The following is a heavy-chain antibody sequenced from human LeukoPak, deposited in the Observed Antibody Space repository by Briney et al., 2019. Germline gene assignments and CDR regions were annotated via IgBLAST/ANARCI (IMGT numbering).Heavy chain of an antibody. Sequence: KPSETLSLTCTVAGGSISSYYWSWIRQPPGKGVEWIGYIYYSGSTNYNPSLKSRVTISVDTSKNQFSLKLSSVTAADTAVYYCARRSYCGGDCYSLDYWGQGTLVTVSS. CDR2: IYYSGST. CDR3: ARRSYCGGDCYSLDY. V-gene: IGHV4-59*08. J-gene: IGHJ4*02. D-gene: IGHD2-21*02. CDR1: GGSISSYY.